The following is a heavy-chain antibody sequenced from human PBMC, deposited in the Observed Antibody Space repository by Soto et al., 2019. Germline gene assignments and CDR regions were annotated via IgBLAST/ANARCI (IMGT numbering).Heavy chain of an antibody. D-gene: IGHD2-21*02. J-gene: IGHJ4*02. CDR2: INAGNGNT. CDR3: ARSIVVVTALDY. Sequence: KXSXXASGXXFXXYAMHWVRQAPGQRLEWMGWINAGNGNTKYSQKFQGRVTITRDTSASTAYMELSSLRSEFTAVYYCARSIVVVTALDYWGQGTLVTVSS. CDR1: GXXFXXYA. V-gene: IGHV1-3*01.